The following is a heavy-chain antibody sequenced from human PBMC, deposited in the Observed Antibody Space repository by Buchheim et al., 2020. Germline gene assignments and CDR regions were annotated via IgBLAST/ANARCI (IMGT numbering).Heavy chain of an antibody. Sequence: EVQLVESGGGLVQPGGSLRLSCAASGFTFSSYSMNWVRQAPGKGLEWVSYISRSSSTIYYADSVKGRFTISRDNAKNSLYLQMNSLRAEDTAVYYCAVIAVADYYFDYWGQGTL. D-gene: IGHD6-19*01. CDR2: ISRSSSTI. CDR1: GFTFSSYS. CDR3: AVIAVADYYFDY. V-gene: IGHV3-48*01. J-gene: IGHJ4*02.